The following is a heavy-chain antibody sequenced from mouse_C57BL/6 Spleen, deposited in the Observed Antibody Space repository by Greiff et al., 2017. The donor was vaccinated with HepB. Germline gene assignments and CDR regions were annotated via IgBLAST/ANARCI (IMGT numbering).Heavy chain of an antibody. V-gene: IGHV5-17*01. J-gene: IGHJ2*01. CDR1: GFTFSDYG. CDR3: ARPSMITTYYFDY. CDR2: ISSGSSTI. Sequence: DVHLVESGGGLVKPGGSLKLSCAASGFTFSDYGMHWVRQAPEKGLEWVAYISSGSSTIYYADTVKGRFTISRDNAKNTLFLQMTSLRSEDTAMYYCARPSMITTYYFDYWGQGTTLTVSS. D-gene: IGHD2-4*01.